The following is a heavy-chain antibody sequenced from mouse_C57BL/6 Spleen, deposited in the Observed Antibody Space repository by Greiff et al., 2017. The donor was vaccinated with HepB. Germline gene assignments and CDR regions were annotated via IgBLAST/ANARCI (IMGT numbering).Heavy chain of an antibody. CDR3: ARDRTYSNYAWFAY. Sequence: QVQLKESGPELVKPGASVKLSCKASGYTFTSYDINWVKQRPGQGLEWIGWIYPRDGSTKYNEKFKGKATLTVDTSSSTAYMELHSLTSEDSAVYFCARDRTYSNYAWFAYWGQGTLVTVSA. J-gene: IGHJ3*01. CDR1: GYTFTSYD. CDR2: IYPRDGST. D-gene: IGHD2-5*01. V-gene: IGHV1-85*01.